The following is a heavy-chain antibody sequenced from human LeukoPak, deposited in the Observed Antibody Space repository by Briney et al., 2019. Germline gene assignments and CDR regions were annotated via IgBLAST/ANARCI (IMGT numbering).Heavy chain of an antibody. J-gene: IGHJ4*02. CDR2: IIPIFGTA. Sequence: ASVKVSCKASGGTFSSYAISWVRQAPGQGLEWMGGIIPIFGTANYAQKFQGRVTITADKSTSTAYMELSSLRSEDTAVYYCARALDTAMALLDYWGQGTLVTVSS. CDR3: ARALDTAMALLDY. V-gene: IGHV1-69*06. D-gene: IGHD5-18*01. CDR1: GGTFSSYA.